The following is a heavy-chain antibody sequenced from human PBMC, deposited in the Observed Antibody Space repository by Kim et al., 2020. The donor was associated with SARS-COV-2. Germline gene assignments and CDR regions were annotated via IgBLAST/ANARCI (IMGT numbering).Heavy chain of an antibody. D-gene: IGHD1-26*01. Sequence: RVTISVDTSKNQFSLKLSSVTAADTAVYYCARGGDSGSYGVVDYWGQGTLVTVSS. J-gene: IGHJ4*02. V-gene: IGHV4-34*01. CDR3: ARGGDSGSYGVVDY.